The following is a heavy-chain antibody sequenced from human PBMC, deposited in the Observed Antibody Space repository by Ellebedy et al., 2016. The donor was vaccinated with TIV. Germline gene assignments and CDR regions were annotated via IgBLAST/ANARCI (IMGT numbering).Heavy chain of an antibody. Sequence: SETLSLTCTVSGGSISSYYWSWIRQPPGKGPEWIGYIYYSGSTNYNPSLKSRVTISVDTSKNQFSLKLSSVTAADTAVYYCARSRITMVRGVYSYYYYMDVWGKGATVTVSS. CDR2: IYYSGST. CDR1: GGSISSYY. J-gene: IGHJ6*03. D-gene: IGHD3-10*01. V-gene: IGHV4-59*08. CDR3: ARSRITMVRGVYSYYYYMDV.